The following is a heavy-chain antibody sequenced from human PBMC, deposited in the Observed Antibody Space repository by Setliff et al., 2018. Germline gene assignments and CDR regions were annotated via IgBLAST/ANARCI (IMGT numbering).Heavy chain of an antibody. D-gene: IGHD7-27*01. CDR3: AALDWGENFYNVDV. CDR2: VYSGSPNT. J-gene: IGHJ6*03. CDR1: GFTFSNNA. V-gene: IGHV3-23*03. Sequence: GGSLRLSCLASGFTFSNNAMSWIRQAPGKGLEWVSVVYSGSPNTYYAASVKGRFTISRDNSKNTLYLQMNSLRVEDSGVYFCAALDWGENFYNVDVWGKGTTVTVSS.